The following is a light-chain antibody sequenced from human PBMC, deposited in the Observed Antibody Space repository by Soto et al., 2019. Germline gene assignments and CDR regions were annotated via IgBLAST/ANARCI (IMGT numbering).Light chain of an antibody. J-gene: IGKJ1*01. CDR3: QQYNERPPWT. V-gene: IGKV3-15*01. CDR1: LTMNNN. CDR2: GES. Sequence: EIVMTQSPATLSVSPGESVTLSCRASLTMNNNIAWYQHKPGQPPRLLIVGESSRATGVPGRFSGSGFGTEFTLSISSLQSEDFAVFYCQQYNERPPWTFGQETTVEMK.